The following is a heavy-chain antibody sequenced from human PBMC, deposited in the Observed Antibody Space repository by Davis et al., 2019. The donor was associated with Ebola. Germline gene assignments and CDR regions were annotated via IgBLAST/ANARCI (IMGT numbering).Heavy chain of an antibody. CDR2: ISSSSSYT. V-gene: IGHV3-11*05. CDR3: ARVNAVTGYSRFDS. CDR1: GFTFSDYY. D-gene: IGHD3-9*01. Sequence: GGSLRLSCAASGFTFSDYYMSWIRQAPGKGLEWVSYISSSSSYTNYADSVKGRFTISRYNAKNSLYLRLNSLRAEDTALYHCARVNAVTGYSRFDSWGQGTLVTVSS. J-gene: IGHJ5*01.